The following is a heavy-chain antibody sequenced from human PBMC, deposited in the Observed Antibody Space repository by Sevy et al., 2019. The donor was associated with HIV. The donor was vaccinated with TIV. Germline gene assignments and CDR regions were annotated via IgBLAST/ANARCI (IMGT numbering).Heavy chain of an antibody. V-gene: IGHV1-2*06. CDR3: ARAPLAGMDV. Sequence: VSVKVSCKASGYTFTGFYINWVRQAPGQGLDWMGRINPNSGGTNYAQKFQGRVTMTRDTSISTAYMELSSLTSDDTAVYYCARAPLAGMDVWGQGTTVTVSS. CDR1: GYTFTGFY. J-gene: IGHJ6*02. CDR2: INPNSGGT.